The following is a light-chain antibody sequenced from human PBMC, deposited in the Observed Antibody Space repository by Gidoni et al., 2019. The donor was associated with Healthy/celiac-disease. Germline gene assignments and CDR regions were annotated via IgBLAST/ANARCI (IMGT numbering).Light chain of an antibody. V-gene: IGKV3-11*01. Sequence: EFVLTQPPATLSLSPGESATLACRASQSVSSYLAWYQQKPGQAPRLLIYDASNRATGIPARFSGSGSGTDFTLTISSLEPEDFAVYYCQQHSNWPPTFGEGTKVEIK. J-gene: IGKJ4*01. CDR2: DAS. CDR1: QSVSSY. CDR3: QQHSNWPPT.